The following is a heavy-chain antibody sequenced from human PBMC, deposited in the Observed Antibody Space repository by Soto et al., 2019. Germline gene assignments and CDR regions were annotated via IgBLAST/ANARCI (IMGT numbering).Heavy chain of an antibody. V-gene: IGHV1-8*01. CDR3: AREAASDPSFYYHYMDV. CDR1: GYTFTNYN. CDR2: MNPKTGNT. J-gene: IGHJ6*03. D-gene: IGHD6-25*01. Sequence: QEQLVQSGAEVKKPGAPVKVSCKASGYTFTNYNINWVRQATGQGLEWMGWMNPKTGNTGYAEKFQGRVTMTRNSSINTAFMELSGLRSEDTAVYYCAREAASDPSFYYHYMDVWDKGTTVTVSS.